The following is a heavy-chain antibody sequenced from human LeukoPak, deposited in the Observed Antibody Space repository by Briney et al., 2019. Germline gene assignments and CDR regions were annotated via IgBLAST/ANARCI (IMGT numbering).Heavy chain of an antibody. D-gene: IGHD5-18*01. Sequence: PSETLSLTCTVSGYSISSGYYWGWIRQPPGKGLEWIGEINHSGSTNYNPSLKSRVTISVDTSKNQFSLKLSSVTAADTAVYYCARRGASYLYYYYYMDVWGKGTTVTISS. CDR2: INHSGST. CDR3: ARRGASYLYYYYYMDV. J-gene: IGHJ6*03. CDR1: GYSISSGYY. V-gene: IGHV4-38-2*02.